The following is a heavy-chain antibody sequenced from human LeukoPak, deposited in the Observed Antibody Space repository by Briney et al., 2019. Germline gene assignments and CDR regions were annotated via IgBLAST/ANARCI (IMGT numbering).Heavy chain of an antibody. CDR3: ARAHQGGIDY. CDR1: GGSISSYY. D-gene: IGHD3-16*01. CDR2: IYYSGST. V-gene: IGHV4-59*01. J-gene: IGHJ4*02. Sequence: SETLSLTCTVSGGSISSYYWSWIRQPPGKGLEWIGYIYYSGSTNYNPSLKSRVTISVDTSKNQFSLKLSSVTAADTAVYYCARAHQGGIDYWGQGTLVTVSS.